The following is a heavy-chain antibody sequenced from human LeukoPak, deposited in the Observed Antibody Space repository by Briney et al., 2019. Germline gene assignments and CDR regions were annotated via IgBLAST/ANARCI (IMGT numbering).Heavy chain of an antibody. CDR2: IDHTGST. V-gene: IGHV4-34*01. J-gene: IGHJ5*02. CDR1: GGTFRGYF. Sequence: PSESLSLICDVSGGTFRGYFWSWIRQPPGKGLAWIGEIDHTGSTNYNPSLENRVTLSVDTSKNQVSLNLNSVTAADTAVYFCARGVRFHVGSGNWFDLWGQGTLVTVSS. D-gene: IGHD3-10*01. CDR3: ARGVRFHVGSGNWFDL.